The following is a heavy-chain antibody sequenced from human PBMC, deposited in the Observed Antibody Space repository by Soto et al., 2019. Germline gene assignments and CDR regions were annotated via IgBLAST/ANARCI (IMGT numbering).Heavy chain of an antibody. Sequence: GESLKISCKGSGYSFASHWVAWVRQMPEKGLEWIGTIYPGDSDTKYSSAFRLHVTISADTSVSTAYLQWRSLEATDSAIYYCARYSGSYWHYLDFWGQGTLVTVSS. J-gene: IGHJ4*02. CDR1: GYSFASHW. CDR2: IYPGDSDT. D-gene: IGHD1-26*01. CDR3: ARYSGSYWHYLDF. V-gene: IGHV5-51*01.